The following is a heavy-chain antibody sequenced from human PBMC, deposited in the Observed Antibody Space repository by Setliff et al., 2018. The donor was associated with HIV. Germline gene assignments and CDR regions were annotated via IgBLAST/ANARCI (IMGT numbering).Heavy chain of an antibody. V-gene: IGHV4-38-2*02. CDR3: ARDTVLPLETIYYYYGSGSIDP. Sequence: TSETLSLTCGVSGYSISSGYYWGWIRQPPGKGLEWIGNMCHGGNNNYYNPSLKSRVTISVDTSKNQFFLKVTSVTAADTAVYYCARDTVLPLETIYYYYGSGSIDPWGQGTLVTVSS. D-gene: IGHD3-10*01. J-gene: IGHJ5*02. CDR2: MCHGGNNN. CDR1: GYSISSGYY.